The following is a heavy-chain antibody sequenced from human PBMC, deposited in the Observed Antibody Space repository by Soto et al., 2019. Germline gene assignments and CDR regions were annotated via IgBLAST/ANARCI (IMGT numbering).Heavy chain of an antibody. V-gene: IGHV3-23*01. D-gene: IGHD6-13*01. CDR1: GFTFSSYA. CDR2: ISGSGGST. J-gene: IGHJ4*02. Sequence: EVQLLESRGGLVQPGGSLRLSCAASGFTFSSYAMSWVRQAPGKGLEWVSAISGSGGSTYYADSVKGRFTISRDNSKNTLYLQMNSLRAEDTAVYYCAKVSSSWIYYFDYWGQGTLVTVSS. CDR3: AKVSSSWIYYFDY.